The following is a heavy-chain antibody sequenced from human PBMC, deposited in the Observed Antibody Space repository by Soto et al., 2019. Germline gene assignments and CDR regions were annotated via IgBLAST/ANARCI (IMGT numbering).Heavy chain of an antibody. D-gene: IGHD3-16*01. V-gene: IGHV4-59*08. J-gene: IGHJ4*01. CDR3: ARVRSSD. CDR1: GGSISSYY. Sequence: SETLSLTCTVSGGSISSYYWSWIRQPPGKGMEWIGYIYYSGRTKYKPYIKGRFTISRDNEKNSLYLQMKSLRDEDTAVYYCARVRSSDWGHGTLVTVSS. CDR2: IYYSGRT.